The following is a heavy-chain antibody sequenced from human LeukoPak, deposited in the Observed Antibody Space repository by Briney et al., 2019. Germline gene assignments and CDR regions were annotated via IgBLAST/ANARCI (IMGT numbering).Heavy chain of an antibody. D-gene: IGHD4-23*01. V-gene: IGHV3-23*01. CDR1: GFTFSSYA. CDR2: ISGSGSST. J-gene: IGHJ3*02. Sequence: GGSLRLSCAASGFTFSSYAMSWVRQAPGKGLEWVSAISGSGSSTYYADSVKGRFTISRDNSKNTLYLQMNSLRAEDTAVYYCAKVSYGGKFAFDIWGQGTMVTVSS. CDR3: AKVSYGGKFAFDI.